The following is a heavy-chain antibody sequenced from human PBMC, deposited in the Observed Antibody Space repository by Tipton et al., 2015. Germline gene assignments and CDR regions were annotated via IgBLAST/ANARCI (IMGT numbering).Heavy chain of an antibody. Sequence: TLSLTCAVSAYSISTDYYWGWIRQPPGKGLEWIGTISHSGSTYYNPSLKSRVTISADTSKNQFSLKLSSVTAADTALYYCARGDDSTSMATGFDYWGRGALVTVSS. CDR1: AYSISTDYY. V-gene: IGHV4-38-2*01. CDR3: ARGDDSTSMATGFDY. D-gene: IGHD2/OR15-2a*01. CDR2: ISHSGST. J-gene: IGHJ4*01.